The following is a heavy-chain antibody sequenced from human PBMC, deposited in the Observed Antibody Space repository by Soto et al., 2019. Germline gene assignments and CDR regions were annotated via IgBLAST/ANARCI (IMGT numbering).Heavy chain of an antibody. CDR1: GGTFSSYA. V-gene: IGHV1-69*13. J-gene: IGHJ4*02. CDR2: IIPIFGTA. Sequence: SVKVSCKASGGTFSSYAISWVRQAPGQGLEWMGGIIPIFGTANYAQKFQGRVTITADESTSTAYMELSSLRSEDTAVYYCARTAGYVYQLLFNYWGQGTLVTVSS. D-gene: IGHD2-2*01. CDR3: ARTAGYVYQLLFNY.